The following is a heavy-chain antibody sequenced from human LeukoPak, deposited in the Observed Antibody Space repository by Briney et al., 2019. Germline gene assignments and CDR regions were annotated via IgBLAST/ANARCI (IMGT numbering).Heavy chain of an antibody. D-gene: IGHD1-26*01. CDR1: GFTFVSYW. CDR3: ARESGRSYYLNY. CDR2: INNDGSST. J-gene: IGHJ4*02. Sequence: GGSLRLSCAASGFTFVSYWMHWVRQAPGKGLVWVARINNDGSSTTYADSVKGRFTISRDNAKNTVYLHMNSLRAEDTAVYYCARESGRSYYLNYWGQGNLVTVSS. V-gene: IGHV3-74*03.